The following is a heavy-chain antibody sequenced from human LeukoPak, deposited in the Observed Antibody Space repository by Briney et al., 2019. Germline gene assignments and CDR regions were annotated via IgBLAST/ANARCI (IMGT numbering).Heavy chain of an antibody. V-gene: IGHV4-39*01. J-gene: IGHJ4*02. CDR2: IYYSKNT. Sequence: PSETLSLTCTVSGGSISSSSAYWGWIRQPPGKGLEWIGSIYYSKNTYYNPSLKSRVTIAADTSKNQFSLTLGSVSATDTAVYYCVSPRGFSYGYFDYWGQGTLVSVSS. D-gene: IGHD5-18*01. CDR1: GGSISSSSAY. CDR3: VSPRGFSYGYFDY.